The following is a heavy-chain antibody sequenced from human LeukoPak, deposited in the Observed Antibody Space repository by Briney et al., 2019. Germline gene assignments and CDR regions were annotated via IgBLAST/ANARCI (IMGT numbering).Heavy chain of an antibody. J-gene: IGHJ4*02. CDR1: GGSFGGYY. Sequence: SETLSLTCAVYGGSFGGYYWSWIRQPPGKGLEWIGEINHSGSTNYNPSLKSRVTISVDTSKNQFSLKLSSVTAADTAVYYCARVKGYSRTYFDYWGQGTLVTVSS. CDR3: ARVKGYSRTYFDY. CDR2: INHSGST. V-gene: IGHV4-34*01. D-gene: IGHD6-13*01.